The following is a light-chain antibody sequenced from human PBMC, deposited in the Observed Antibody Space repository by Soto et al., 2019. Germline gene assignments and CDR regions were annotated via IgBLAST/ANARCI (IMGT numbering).Light chain of an antibody. Sequence: QSALTQPASVSGSPGQSITISCTGTSSDVGAYTYVSWYQQDPGKAHKLMIFDVNSRPSGVSNRFSGSKSGNTASLTISGPQDADEADYYCCSYTTTLTLLFGGGTNVTVL. V-gene: IGLV2-14*03. CDR3: CSYTTTLTLL. CDR2: DVN. J-gene: IGLJ2*01. CDR1: SSDVGAYTY.